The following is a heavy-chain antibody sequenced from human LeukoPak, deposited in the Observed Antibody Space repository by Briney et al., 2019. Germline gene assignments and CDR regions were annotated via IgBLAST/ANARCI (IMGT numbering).Heavy chain of an antibody. V-gene: IGHV5-51*01. D-gene: IGHD5-18*01. CDR3: ARSYSYGYFDL. Sequence: GESLKISCEGSGYDFTNYWIGWVRQMPGKGLEWMGVIYPGDSDTRYSPSFQGHFTISADKSITTAYLQWSSLTASDSATYYCARSYSYGYFDLWGSGTLVTVSS. CDR1: GYDFTNYW. CDR2: IYPGDSDT. J-gene: IGHJ2*01.